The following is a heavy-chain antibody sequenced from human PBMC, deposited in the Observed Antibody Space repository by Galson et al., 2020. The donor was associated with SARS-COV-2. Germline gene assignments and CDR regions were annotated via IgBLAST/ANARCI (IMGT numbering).Heavy chain of an antibody. CDR3: ARASTIFGVVIDAFDI. V-gene: IGHV4-39*07. Sequence: SETLSLTCTVSGDSITSRSSYWGWIRQSPGEGLEWIVSMYYTGITYYNPSLKSRVTISGDTSRNQFSLKMRSVTAADTAVYYCARASTIFGVVIDAFDIWGQGTMVTVSS. J-gene: IGHJ3*02. CDR1: GDSITSRSSY. D-gene: IGHD3-3*01. CDR2: MYYTGIT.